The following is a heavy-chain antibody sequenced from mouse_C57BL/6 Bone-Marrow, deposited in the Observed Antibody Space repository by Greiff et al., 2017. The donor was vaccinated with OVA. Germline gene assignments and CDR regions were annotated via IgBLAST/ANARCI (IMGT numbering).Heavy chain of an antibody. CDR3: ARWVYYGWYGDY. V-gene: IGHV1-80*01. D-gene: IGHD1-1*01. Sequence: VQLVESGAELVKPGASVKISCKASGYAFSSYWMNWVKQRPGKGLEWIGQIYPGDGDTNYNGKFKGKAILTADKSSSTAYMQLSSLTSEDSAVYFCARWVYYGWYGDYWGQGTTLTVSS. J-gene: IGHJ2*01. CDR1: GYAFSSYW. CDR2: IYPGDGDT.